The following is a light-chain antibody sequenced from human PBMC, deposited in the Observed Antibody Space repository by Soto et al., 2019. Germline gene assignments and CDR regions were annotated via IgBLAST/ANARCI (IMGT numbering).Light chain of an antibody. CDR1: QSVSIW. CDR3: LQDYNYPWT. CDR2: KSS. Sequence: DIQMTQSPSTLSASEGDRVTIPCRASQSVSIWLAWYQQKPGRAPKLLIYKSSILESGVPSRFSGSGSGTDFTLTIDNVQPEDLATYYCLQDYNYPWTFGQGTKVAIK. J-gene: IGKJ1*01. V-gene: IGKV1-5*03.